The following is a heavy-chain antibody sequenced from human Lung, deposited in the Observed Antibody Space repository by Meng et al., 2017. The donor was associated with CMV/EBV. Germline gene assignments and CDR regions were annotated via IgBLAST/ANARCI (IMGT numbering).Heavy chain of an antibody. J-gene: IGHJ4*02. CDR3: ARSASR. CDR2: INPDGSAK. CDR1: GFTFSTDW. V-gene: IGHV3-7*01. Sequence: GESLKISCAASGFTFSTDWMTWVRQAPGKGLEWVANINPDGSAKYYVDSVKGRFNISRDKAMNSLYLQMNSLRAEDTAVYYCARSASRWGRGTLVTVSS. D-gene: IGHD6-6*01.